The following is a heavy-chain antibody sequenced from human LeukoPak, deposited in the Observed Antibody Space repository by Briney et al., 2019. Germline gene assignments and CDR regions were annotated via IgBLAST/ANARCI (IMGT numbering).Heavy chain of an antibody. J-gene: IGHJ6*03. D-gene: IGHD6-13*01. Sequence: GGSLRLSCAASGFTFDDYAMHWVRQAPGKGLEWVSGISWNSGSIGYADSVKGRFTISRDNAKNSLYLQMNSLRAEDTALYYCAKDAIAAAGTWYYYMDVWGKGTTVTVSS. V-gene: IGHV3-9*01. CDR3: AKDAIAAAGTWYYYMDV. CDR2: ISWNSGSI. CDR1: GFTFDDYA.